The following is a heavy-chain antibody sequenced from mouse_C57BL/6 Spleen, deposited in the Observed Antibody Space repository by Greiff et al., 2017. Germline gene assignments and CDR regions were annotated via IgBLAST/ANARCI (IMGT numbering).Heavy chain of an antibody. V-gene: IGHV1-69*01. CDR2: IDPSDSYT. Sequence: VQRVESGAELVMPGASVKLSCKASGYTFTSYWMHWVKQRPGQGLEWIGEIDPSDSYTNYNQKFKGKSTLTVDKSSSTAYMQLSSLTSDVSTVYYCARGYYGSSYDFYAMDYWGQGTSVTVSS. CDR3: ARGYYGSSYDFYAMDY. CDR1: GYTFTSYW. J-gene: IGHJ4*01. D-gene: IGHD1-1*01.